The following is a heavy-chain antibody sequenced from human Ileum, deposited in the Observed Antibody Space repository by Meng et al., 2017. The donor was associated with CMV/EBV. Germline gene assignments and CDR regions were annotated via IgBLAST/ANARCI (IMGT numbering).Heavy chain of an antibody. CDR3: AKDPANSGWSGAFDI. CDR1: GFTFSSYA. Sequence: GGSLRLSCAASGFTFSSYAMSWVRQAPGKGLEWVSGISGSGGSTYYADSVKGRFTISRDNSKNTLYLQMNSLRAEDTAIYYCAKDPANSGWSGAFDIWGQGTKVTVSS. V-gene: IGHV3-23*01. CDR2: ISGSGGST. D-gene: IGHD3-3*01. J-gene: IGHJ3*02.